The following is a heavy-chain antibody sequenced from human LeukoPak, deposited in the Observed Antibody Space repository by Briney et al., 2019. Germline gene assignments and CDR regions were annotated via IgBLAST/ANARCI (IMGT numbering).Heavy chain of an antibody. Sequence: GGSLRHSCAASGFPFSTYDMHWVRQAPDKGLQWVAVISSDGYRTDYPDSVRGRFTISRDNFKNTVDLQMISVTAEDTAMYFCAKGLGTGSVLARPLHYWGQGTLVTVSS. D-gene: IGHD3-10*01. CDR2: ISSDGYRT. CDR1: GFPFSTYD. J-gene: IGHJ4*02. V-gene: IGHV3-30*18. CDR3: AKGLGTGSVLARPLHY.